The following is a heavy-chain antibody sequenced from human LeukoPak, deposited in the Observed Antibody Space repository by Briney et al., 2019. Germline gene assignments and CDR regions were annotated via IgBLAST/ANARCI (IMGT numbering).Heavy chain of an antibody. J-gene: IGHJ4*02. D-gene: IGHD2-15*01. CDR3: AKDLGYCSGGSCSTGTGDFDY. CDR2: IRYDGSNK. CDR1: GFTFSSYG. Sequence: GGSLRLSCAASGFTFSSYGMPWVRQAPGKGLEWVAFIRYDGSNKYYADSVKGRFTISRHNSKNTLYLQMNSLRAEDTAVYYCAKDLGYCSGGSCSTGTGDFDYWGQGTLVTVSS. V-gene: IGHV3-30*02.